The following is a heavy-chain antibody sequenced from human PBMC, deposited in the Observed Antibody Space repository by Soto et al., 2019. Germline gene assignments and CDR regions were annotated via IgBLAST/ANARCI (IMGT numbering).Heavy chain of an antibody. J-gene: IGHJ5*02. V-gene: IGHV4-59*08. D-gene: IGHD3-3*01. CDR3: ARLAFWSGGPDWFDP. CDR1: GGSISSYY. Sequence: SETLSLTCTVSGGSISSYYWSWIRQPPGKGLEWIGYIYYSGSTNYNPSLKSRITISVDTSKNQFSLKLSSVTAADTAVYYCARLAFWSGGPDWFDPWGQGTLVTVSS. CDR2: IYYSGST.